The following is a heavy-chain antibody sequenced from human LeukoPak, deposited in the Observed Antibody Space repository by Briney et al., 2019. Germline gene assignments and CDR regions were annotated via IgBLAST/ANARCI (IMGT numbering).Heavy chain of an antibody. CDR1: GFTFSSYW. CDR2: INHNGNVN. D-gene: IGHD3-16*01. V-gene: IGHV3-7*03. CDR3: ARGGGLDV. Sequence: GGSLRLSCAASGFTFSSYWMNWARQAPGKGLEWVASINHNGNVNYYVDSVKGRFTISRDHAKNSLYLQMSNLRAEDTAVYFCARGGGLDVWGQGATVTVSS. J-gene: IGHJ6*02.